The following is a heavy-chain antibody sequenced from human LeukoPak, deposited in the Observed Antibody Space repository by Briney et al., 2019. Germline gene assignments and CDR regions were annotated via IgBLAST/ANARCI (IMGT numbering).Heavy chain of an antibody. CDR3: AREDPQTKVPEGMDV. CDR2: IYYTGTT. Sequence: SETLSLTCTVAGASISHYYWSWIRQPPGKGPEWIGYIYYTGTTNYNPSRKSRVTISVDTSKNQFSLKLNSVTAADTAVYYCAREDPQTKVPEGMDVWGQGTTVTVSS. CDR1: GASISHYY. D-gene: IGHD4/OR15-4a*01. J-gene: IGHJ6*02. V-gene: IGHV4-59*01.